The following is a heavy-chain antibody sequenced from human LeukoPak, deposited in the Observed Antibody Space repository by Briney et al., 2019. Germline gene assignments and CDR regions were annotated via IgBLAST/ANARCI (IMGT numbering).Heavy chain of an antibody. CDR3: ARDGGFRNWGWPMGWYAFDI. CDR2: IKQDGSEK. J-gene: IGHJ3*02. V-gene: IGHV3-7*01. D-gene: IGHD7-27*01. CDR1: GFTFSSYW. Sequence: GGSLRLSCAASGFTFSSYWMSWVRQAPGKGLEWVANIKQDGSEKYYVDSVKGRFTISRDNAKNSLYLQMNSLRAEDTAVYYCARDGGFRNWGWPMGWYAFDIWGQGTMVTVSS.